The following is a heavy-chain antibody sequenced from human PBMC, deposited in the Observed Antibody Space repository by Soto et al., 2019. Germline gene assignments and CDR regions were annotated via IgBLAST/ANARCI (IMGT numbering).Heavy chain of an antibody. D-gene: IGHD3-3*01. J-gene: IGHJ4*02. CDR3: AKLDDFWSGYYNPYFDY. CDR1: GFTFSSYA. CDR2: ISGSGGST. V-gene: IGHV3-23*01. Sequence: GGSLRLSCAASGFTFSSYAMSWVRQAPGKGLEWVSAISGSGGSTYYADSVKGRFTIPRDNSKNTLYLQMNSLRAEDTAVYYCAKLDDFWSGYYNPYFDYWGQGTLVTVSS.